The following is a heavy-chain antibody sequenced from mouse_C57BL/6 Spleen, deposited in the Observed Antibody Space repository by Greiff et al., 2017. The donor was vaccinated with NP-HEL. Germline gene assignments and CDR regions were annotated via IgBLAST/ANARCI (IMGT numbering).Heavy chain of an antibody. Sequence: VKLKESGAELVRPGTSVKVSCKASGYAFTNYLIEWVKQRPGQGLEWIGVINPGSGSTKYNEKFKGKATLTADKSSSTAYMQLNSLTSEDSAVYFCARYHYYGSSYYFDYWGQGTTLTVSS. CDR1: GYAFTNYL. D-gene: IGHD1-1*01. J-gene: IGHJ2*01. CDR3: ARYHYYGSSYYFDY. CDR2: INPGSGST. V-gene: IGHV1-54*01.